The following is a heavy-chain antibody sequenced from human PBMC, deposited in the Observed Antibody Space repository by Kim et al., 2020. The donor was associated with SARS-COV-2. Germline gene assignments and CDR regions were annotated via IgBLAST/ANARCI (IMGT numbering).Heavy chain of an antibody. J-gene: IGHJ4*02. Sequence: AQKFQGWVTMTRDTSISTAYMELSRLRSDDTAVYYCARRDSYGYWSYFDYWGQGTLVTVSS. CDR3: ARRDSYGYWSYFDY. V-gene: IGHV1-2*04. D-gene: IGHD5-18*01.